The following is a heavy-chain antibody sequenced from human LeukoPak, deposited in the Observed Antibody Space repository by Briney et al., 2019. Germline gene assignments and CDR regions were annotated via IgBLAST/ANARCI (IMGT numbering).Heavy chain of an antibody. CDR1: GFTFSSYA. V-gene: IGHV3-23*01. J-gene: IGHJ4*02. CDR3: ARYRRWGTSQEFDY. D-gene: IGHD2-2*01. CDR2: ISGSGDAT. Sequence: AGGSLRLSCAASGFTFSSYALSWVRQAPGKGLEWVSSISGSGDATNYADSVKGRFTISRDNSKNTLFLQMNSLRADNTAVYYCARYRRWGTSQEFDYWGQGTLVTVSS.